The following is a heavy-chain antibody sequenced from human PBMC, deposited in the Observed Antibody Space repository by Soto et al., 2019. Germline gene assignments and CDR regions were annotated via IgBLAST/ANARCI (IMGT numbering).Heavy chain of an antibody. V-gene: IGHV3-21*01. CDR2: ITSSSSYI. D-gene: IGHD6-19*01. Sequence: EVQLVESGGGLVRPGGSLRLSCAASGFTFSDYSMNWVRQAPGKGLEWVSFITSSSSYIYYADSVKGRFTISRDNAKNSLYLETSSLRDDDTAVYFCARDSPGYNSAWVEAYYMDVWGKGTTVTVS. CDR1: GFTFSDYS. CDR3: ARDSPGYNSAWVEAYYMDV. J-gene: IGHJ6*03.